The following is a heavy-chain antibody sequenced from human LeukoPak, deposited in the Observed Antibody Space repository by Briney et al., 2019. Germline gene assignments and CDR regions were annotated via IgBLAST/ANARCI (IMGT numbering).Heavy chain of an antibody. D-gene: IGHD5-12*01. CDR1: GFTFSSYW. J-gene: IGHJ4*02. CDR2: ISSEGGTT. Sequence: GGSLRLSCAASGFTFSSYWMHWVRQAPGKGLVWVARISSEGGTTNYADSVKGRFTISRDNAKNTLYLQMSSLRAEDTAVYYCGRIIVAYTGVDYWGQGTLVTVSS. CDR3: GRIIVAYTGVDY. V-gene: IGHV3-74*01.